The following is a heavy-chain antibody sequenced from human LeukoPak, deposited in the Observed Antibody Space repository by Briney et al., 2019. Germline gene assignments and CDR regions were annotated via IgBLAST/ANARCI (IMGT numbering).Heavy chain of an antibody. CDR3: ARERERYFDWGGLYFDY. CDR1: GYTFTSYY. D-gene: IGHD3-9*01. V-gene: IGHV1-46*01. J-gene: IGHJ4*02. CDR2: INPSGGST. Sequence: GASVKVSCKASGYTFTSYYMHWVRQAPGQGLEWMGIINPSGGSTSYAQKFQGRVTMTRDTSTSTVYMELSSLRSEDTAVYYCARERERYFDWGGLYFDYWGQGTLVTVSS.